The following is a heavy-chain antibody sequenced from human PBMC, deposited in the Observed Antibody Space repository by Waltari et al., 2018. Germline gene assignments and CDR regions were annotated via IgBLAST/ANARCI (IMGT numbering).Heavy chain of an antibody. CDR1: RASLTSPDW. J-gene: IGHJ4*02. V-gene: IGHV4-4*02. CDR2: VQGSGRT. CDR3: ARDRGRGIYLDS. D-gene: IGHD2-15*01. Sequence: QLQLQESGPGLVKPSGTLSLTCVATRASLTSPDWWSWVRQSPEKGLEWIGQVQGSGRTNYNPSFASRVSVSVDTSTNQFSLKVTSATVADTAVYFCARDRGRGIYLDSWGQGVLVTVSP.